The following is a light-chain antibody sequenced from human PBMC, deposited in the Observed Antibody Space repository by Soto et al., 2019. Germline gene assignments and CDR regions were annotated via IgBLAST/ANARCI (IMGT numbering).Light chain of an antibody. Sequence: DIQLTQSPSFLSASVGDRVTITCRASQAISTSLASHQQLPGRGPKFLLDVSSTFQRGVPSRFSGSGSGTEFALTISNLQPEDFATYFCQHISGYPFTFGGGTKVEVK. CDR3: QHISGYPFT. J-gene: IGKJ4*01. CDR2: VSS. V-gene: IGKV1-9*01. CDR1: QAISTS.